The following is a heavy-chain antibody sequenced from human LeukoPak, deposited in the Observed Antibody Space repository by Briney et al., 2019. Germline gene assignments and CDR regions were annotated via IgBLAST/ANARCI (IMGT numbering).Heavy chain of an antibody. CDR3: ARSGSGRVFDY. CDR1: GGSISSGGYY. V-gene: IGHV4-30-2*01. CDR2: IYHSGST. Sequence: RPSQTLSLTCTVSGGSISSGGYYWSWIRQPPGKGLEWIGYIYHSGSTYYNPSLKSRVTISVDRSKNQFSLKLSSATAADTAVYYCARSGSGRVFDYWGQGTLVTVSS. J-gene: IGHJ4*02. D-gene: IGHD6-25*01.